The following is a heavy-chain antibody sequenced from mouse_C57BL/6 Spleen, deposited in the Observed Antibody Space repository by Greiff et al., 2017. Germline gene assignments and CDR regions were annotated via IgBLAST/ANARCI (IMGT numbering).Heavy chain of an antibody. D-gene: IGHD2-3*01. CDR3: ARWDGYYYAMDY. V-gene: IGHV1-76*01. Sequence: VQRVESGAELVRPGASVKLSCKASGYTFTDYYINWVKQRPGQGLEWIARIYPGSGNTYYNEKFKGKATLTAEKSSSTAYMQLSSLTSEDSAVYFCARWDGYYYAMDYWGQGTSGTVSS. CDR1: GYTFTDYY. CDR2: IYPGSGNT. J-gene: IGHJ4*01.